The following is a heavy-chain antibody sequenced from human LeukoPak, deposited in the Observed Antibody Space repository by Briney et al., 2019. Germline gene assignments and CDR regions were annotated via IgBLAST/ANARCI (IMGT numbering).Heavy chain of an antibody. D-gene: IGHD3-10*01. V-gene: IGHV1-69*05. Sequence: ASVKVSCKASGGTFSSYAISWVRQAPGQGLEWMGRIIPIFGTANYAQKFQGRVTITTDASTSTAYMELSGLRSEDTAVYYCASLSGGSGSAADYWGQGTLVTVSS. CDR3: ASLSGGSGSAADY. J-gene: IGHJ4*02. CDR1: GGTFSSYA. CDR2: IIPIFGTA.